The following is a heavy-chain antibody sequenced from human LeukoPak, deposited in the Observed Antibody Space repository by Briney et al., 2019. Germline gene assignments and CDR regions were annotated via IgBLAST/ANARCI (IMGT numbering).Heavy chain of an antibody. CDR2: ISYDGSNK. D-gene: IGHD5-24*01. J-gene: IGHJ4*02. Sequence: GGSLRLSCAASGFTFSSYGMHWVRQASGKGLEWVAVISYDGSNKYYADSVKGRFTISRDNSKNTLYLQMNSLRAEDTAVYYCAKDLANAGWPGFDYWGQGTLVTVSS. CDR1: GFTFSSYG. CDR3: AKDLANAGWPGFDY. V-gene: IGHV3-30*18.